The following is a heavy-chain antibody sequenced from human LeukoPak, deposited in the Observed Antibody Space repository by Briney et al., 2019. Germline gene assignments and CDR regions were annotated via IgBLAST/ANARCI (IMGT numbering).Heavy chain of an antibody. CDR1: GGSLSSNY. V-gene: IGHV4-59*01. D-gene: IGHD1-7*01. Sequence: SETLSLTCTVSGGSLSSNYWSWIRQPPGKGLEWIGYIYYSGSTNYNPSLKSRVTISVDTSKNQFSLKLSSVTAADTAVYYCARDNWNYGSSMDVWGQGTTVTVSS. J-gene: IGHJ6*02. CDR2: IYYSGST. CDR3: ARDNWNYGSSMDV.